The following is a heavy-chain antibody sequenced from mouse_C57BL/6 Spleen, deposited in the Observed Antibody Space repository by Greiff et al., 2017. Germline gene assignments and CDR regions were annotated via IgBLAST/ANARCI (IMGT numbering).Heavy chain of an antibody. CDR1: GYTFTDYD. Sequence: QVQLQQSGAELVRPGASVTLSCKASGYTFTDYDMHWVKQTPVHGLEWIGAIDPETGGTAYNQKFKGKAIVTADKSSSTAYMELRSLTSEDSAVYYCTRWNYDYDEGAWFAYWGQGTLVTVSA. J-gene: IGHJ3*01. CDR3: TRWNYDYDEGAWFAY. CDR2: IDPETGGT. D-gene: IGHD2-4*01. V-gene: IGHV1-15*01.